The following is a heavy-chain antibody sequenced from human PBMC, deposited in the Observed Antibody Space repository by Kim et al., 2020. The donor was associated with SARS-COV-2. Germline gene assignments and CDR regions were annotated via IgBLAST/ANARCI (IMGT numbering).Heavy chain of an antibody. J-gene: IGHJ4*02. CDR3: TQPVAGPDY. CDR1: GFSFGGYA. CDR2: VRGKTYRYAT. V-gene: IGHV3-73*01. D-gene: IGHD6-19*01. Sequence: GGSLRLSCAASGFSFGGYAIHWVRQASGKGLEWIGRVRGKTYRYATAYTPSVRGRFTVSRDDSNNMAYLQMSSLTTEDTALYYCTQPVAGPDYWGQGTLV.